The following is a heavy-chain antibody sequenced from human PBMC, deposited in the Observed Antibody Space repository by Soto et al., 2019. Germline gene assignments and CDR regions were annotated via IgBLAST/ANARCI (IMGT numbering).Heavy chain of an antibody. J-gene: IGHJ6*02. Sequence: SETLSLTCAVSGGTISSSNWWRWVRQPPGKGLEWIGEIYHSGSMNYNPSLKSRVTISVDKSKNQFSLKLSSVTAADTAVYYCARDCGASGYDFWSVQLGGMDVWGQGTTVTVSS. CDR3: ARDCGASGYDFWSVQLGGMDV. CDR1: GGTISSSNW. V-gene: IGHV4-4*02. D-gene: IGHD3-3*01. CDR2: IYHSGSM.